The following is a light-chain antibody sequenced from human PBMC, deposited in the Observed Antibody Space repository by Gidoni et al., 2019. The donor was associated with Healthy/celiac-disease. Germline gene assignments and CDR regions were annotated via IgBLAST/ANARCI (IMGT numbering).Light chain of an antibody. Sequence: EIVLTQSPGTLSLSPGERATLSCRASQSVSSSYLAWYQQKPGQAPRLLIYGASSRATGIPDRFSGSGSGTDFTLTISRLEPEDFAVYYCQQYGSSWLTFGGETKVEIK. CDR1: QSVSSSY. CDR3: QQYGSSWLT. J-gene: IGKJ4*01. CDR2: GAS. V-gene: IGKV3-20*01.